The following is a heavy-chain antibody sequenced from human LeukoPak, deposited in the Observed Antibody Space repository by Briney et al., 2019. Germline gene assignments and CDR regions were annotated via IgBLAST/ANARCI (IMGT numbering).Heavy chain of an antibody. CDR1: GFTFSTYS. V-gene: IGHV3-48*02. D-gene: IGHD3-9*01. J-gene: IGHJ5*01. CDR3: ASTPGYDILTGYDS. Sequence: PGGSLRLSCAASGFTFSTYSMNWVRQAPGKGLEWVSYITSSSSTIYYADSVKGRFTIFRDNAKNSLYLQMNSLRDEDTAVYYCASTPGYDILTGYDSWGQGTLVTVSS. CDR2: ITSSSSTI.